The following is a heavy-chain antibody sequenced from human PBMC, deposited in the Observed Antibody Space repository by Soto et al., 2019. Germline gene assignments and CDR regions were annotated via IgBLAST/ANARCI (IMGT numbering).Heavy chain of an antibody. CDR1: GFTFNNYW. CDR2: INIEGSTT. V-gene: IGHV3-74*01. Sequence: GGSLRLSCAASGFTFNNYWMHWVRQAPGKGLVWVSRINIEGSTTDYADSVRGRFAISRDNAKNTLYLQINSLRDEDTAVYYCTRDRGGNFYGGFDYWGRGTLVTVSS. J-gene: IGHJ4*02. CDR3: TRDRGGNFYGGFDY. D-gene: IGHD1-26*01.